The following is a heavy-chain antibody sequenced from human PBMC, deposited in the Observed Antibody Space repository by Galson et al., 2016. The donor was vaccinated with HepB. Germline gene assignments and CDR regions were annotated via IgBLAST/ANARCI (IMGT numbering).Heavy chain of an antibody. CDR2: IIPIIETP. V-gene: IGHV1-69*13. Sequence: VTVSCKASGDTFSSDAISWVRQAPGQGLEWMGGIIPIIETPHYTQKFQGRVTISADESTSTAYMELSRLTSEDTAVYYCARGDNSWYAQQWGQGTLVTVSS. J-gene: IGHJ1*01. D-gene: IGHD6-13*01. CDR1: GDTFSSDA. CDR3: ARGDNSWYAQQ.